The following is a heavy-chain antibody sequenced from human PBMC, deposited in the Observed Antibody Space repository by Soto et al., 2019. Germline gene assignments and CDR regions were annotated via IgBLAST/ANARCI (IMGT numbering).Heavy chain of an antibody. D-gene: IGHD6-19*01. CDR3: ARPIQYSSGPLGY. CDR2: IYYSGST. Sequence: SETLSLTCTVSGGSISSYYWSWIRQPPGKGLEWIGYIYYSGSTNYNPSLKSRVTISVDTSKNQFSLKLSSVTAADTAVYYCARPIQYSSGPLGYWGQGTLVTVSS. CDR1: GGSISSYY. V-gene: IGHV4-59*08. J-gene: IGHJ4*02.